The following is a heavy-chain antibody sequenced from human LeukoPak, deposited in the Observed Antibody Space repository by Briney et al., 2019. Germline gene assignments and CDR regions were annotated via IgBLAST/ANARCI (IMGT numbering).Heavy chain of an antibody. CDR2: IRYDGSNK. CDR3: AKDRAVLRFLEWPTTHYYYYYMDV. J-gene: IGHJ6*03. D-gene: IGHD3-3*01. Sequence: GGSLRLSCAASGFTFSSYGMHWVRQAPGKGLEGVAFIRYDGSNKYYADSVKGRFTISRDNSKNTLYLQMNSLRAEDTAVYYCAKDRAVLRFLEWPTTHYYYYYMDVWGKGTTVTVSS. CDR1: GFTFSSYG. V-gene: IGHV3-30*02.